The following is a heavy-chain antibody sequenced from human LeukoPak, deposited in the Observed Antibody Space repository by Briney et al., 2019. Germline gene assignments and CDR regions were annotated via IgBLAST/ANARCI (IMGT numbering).Heavy chain of an antibody. CDR2: ISGSGGST. CDR1: GFTFSSYA. V-gene: IGHV3-23*01. CDR3: AKDGYSSSWNFDY. J-gene: IGHJ4*02. D-gene: IGHD6-13*01. Sequence: PGGSLRLSCAASGFTFSSYAMSWVRQAPGKGLEWVSGISGSGGSTYYADSVKGRFTISRDNSKNTLYLQMNSLRAEDTAIYYCAKDGYSSSWNFDYWGQGTLVTVSS.